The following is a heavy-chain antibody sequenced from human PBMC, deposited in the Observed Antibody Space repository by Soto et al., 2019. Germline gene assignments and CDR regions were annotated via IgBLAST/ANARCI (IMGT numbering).Heavy chain of an antibody. V-gene: IGHV1-3*01. CDR3: GRDQSGIGYYVDWFDP. D-gene: IGHD3-10*02. J-gene: IGHJ5*02. CDR2: INAGNGNT. Sequence: ASVKVSCKASGYTFTSYVLHWVRQAPGQRPEWLGWINAGNGNTYYSEKFEGRVTFTRDTAATTVNMELTSLTSEDTAIYYCGRDQSGIGYYVDWFDPWGQGTLVTVSS. CDR1: GYTFTSYV.